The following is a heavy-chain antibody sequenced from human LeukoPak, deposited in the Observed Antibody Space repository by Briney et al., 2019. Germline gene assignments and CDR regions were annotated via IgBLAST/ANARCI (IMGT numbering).Heavy chain of an antibody. Sequence: GASVKVSCKASGGTFSSYAISWVRQAPGLGLEWMGGIIPIFGTANYAQKFQGRVTITADESTSTAYMELSSLRSEDTAVYYCARDSRFRGAIFGVVPFDYWGQGTLVTVSS. J-gene: IGHJ4*02. D-gene: IGHD3-3*01. CDR1: GGTFSSYA. CDR3: ARDSRFRGAIFGVVPFDY. CDR2: IIPIFGTA. V-gene: IGHV1-69*13.